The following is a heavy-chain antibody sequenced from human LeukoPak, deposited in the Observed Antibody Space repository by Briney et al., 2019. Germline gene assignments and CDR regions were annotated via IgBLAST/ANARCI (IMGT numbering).Heavy chain of an antibody. CDR2: IYHSGST. D-gene: IGHD2-8*01. Sequence: SQTLSLTCTVSGGSISSGGYYWSWIRQPPGKGLEWIGYIYHSGSTYYNPSLKSRVTISVDRSKNQFSLKLSSVTAADTAVYYCARNKKDIVLMVYAIGGSYFDYWGQGTLVTVSS. J-gene: IGHJ4*02. V-gene: IGHV4-30-2*01. CDR3: ARNKKDIVLMVYAIGGSYFDY. CDR1: GGSISSGGYY.